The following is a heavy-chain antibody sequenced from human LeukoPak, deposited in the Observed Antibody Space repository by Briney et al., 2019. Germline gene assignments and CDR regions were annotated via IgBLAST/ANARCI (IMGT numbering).Heavy chain of an antibody. Sequence: PGESLKISCKGSGYSFTSYWIGWVRQMPGKGLEWMGIIYPGDSDTRYSPSFQGQVTISADKSISTAYLQWSSLKASDTAMYYCARRMPCCSSGRQMNWFDPWGQGTLVTVSS. CDR2: IYPGDSDT. CDR3: ARRMPCCSSGRQMNWFDP. J-gene: IGHJ5*02. CDR1: GYSFTSYW. D-gene: IGHD6-19*01. V-gene: IGHV5-51*01.